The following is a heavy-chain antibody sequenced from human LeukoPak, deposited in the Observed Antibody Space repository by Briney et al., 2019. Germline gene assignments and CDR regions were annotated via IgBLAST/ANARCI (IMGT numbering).Heavy chain of an antibody. Sequence: PSETLSLTCTVSGGSISSSSYYWGWIRQPPGKGLEWIGSIYYSGSTYYNPSLKSRVTISVDTSKNQFSLKLSSVTAADTAMYYCARVPAAIHYYYMDVWGKGTTVTVSS. CDR2: IYYSGST. V-gene: IGHV4-39*07. D-gene: IGHD2-2*01. CDR1: GGSISSSSYY. J-gene: IGHJ6*03. CDR3: ARVPAAIHYYYMDV.